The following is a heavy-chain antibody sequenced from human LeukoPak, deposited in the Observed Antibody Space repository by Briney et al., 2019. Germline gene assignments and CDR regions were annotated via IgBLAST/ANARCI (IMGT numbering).Heavy chain of an antibody. CDR2: INPSGGST. D-gene: IGHD5-18*01. Sequence: GASVKVSCKASGYTFTSYYMHWVRQAPGQGLEWMGIINPSGGSTSYAQKFQGRVTMTRDMSTSTVYMELSSLRSEDTAVYYCARDAQGTWIQLWPTHWGQGTLVTVSS. J-gene: IGHJ4*02. V-gene: IGHV1-46*01. CDR1: GYTFTSYY. CDR3: ARDAQGTWIQLWPTH.